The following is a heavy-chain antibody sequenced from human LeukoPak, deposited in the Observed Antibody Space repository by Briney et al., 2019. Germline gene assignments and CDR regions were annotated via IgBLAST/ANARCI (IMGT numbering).Heavy chain of an antibody. J-gene: IGHJ4*02. D-gene: IGHD2-2*01. Sequence: ASVKVSCKASGGTFSSYAISWVRQAPGQGLEWMGGIIPIFGTANYAQKFQGRVTITADESTSTAYMELSSLRSDDTAVYYCARDIPYCSSTSCRKFDYWGQGTLVTVSS. CDR1: GGTFSSYA. CDR3: ARDIPYCSSTSCRKFDY. V-gene: IGHV1-69*13. CDR2: IIPIFGTA.